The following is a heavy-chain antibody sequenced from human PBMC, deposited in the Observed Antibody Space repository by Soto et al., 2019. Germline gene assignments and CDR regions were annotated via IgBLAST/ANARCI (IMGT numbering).Heavy chain of an antibody. CDR1: GITFSSYS. Sequence: GSLRISRAASGITFSSYSMSWVRQAPGKGLEWVSAISGSGGSTYYADSVKGRFTISRDNSKNTLYLQMNSLRAEDTAVYYCAKDKIDTYYYDSSGYPPADYWGQGTLVTVSS. CDR2: ISGSGGST. D-gene: IGHD3-22*01. J-gene: IGHJ4*02. CDR3: AKDKIDTYYYDSSGYPPADY. V-gene: IGHV3-23*01.